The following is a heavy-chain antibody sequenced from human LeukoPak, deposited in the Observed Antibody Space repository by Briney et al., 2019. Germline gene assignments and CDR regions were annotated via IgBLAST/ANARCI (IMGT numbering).Heavy chain of an antibody. V-gene: IGHV4-61*02. J-gene: IGHJ4*02. CDR1: GGSISSDRFY. CDR2: IKSSNT. Sequence: SETLSLTCTVSGGSISSDRFYWTWVRQTAGKRLEWIGRIKSSNTNYNPSLKSRVNISVDTSTNQFSLKLSSLTAADTAVYYCARVPDWTYVPDYWGQGTLVTVSS. D-gene: IGHD3-16*01. CDR3: ARVPDWTYVPDY.